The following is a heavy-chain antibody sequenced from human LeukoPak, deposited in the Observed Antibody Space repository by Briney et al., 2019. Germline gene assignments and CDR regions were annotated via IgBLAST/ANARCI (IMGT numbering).Heavy chain of an antibody. V-gene: IGHV4-61*02. Sequence: PSQTLSLTCIVSGGSISSGSYYWSWIRQPAGKGLEWIGRIYTSGSTNYNPSLKSRVTISVDTSKNQFSLKLSSVAAADTAVYYCARGVSGYSSRYYYYYMDVWGKGTTVTVSS. J-gene: IGHJ6*03. CDR2: IYTSGST. CDR3: ARGVSGYSSRYYYYYMDV. D-gene: IGHD5-18*01. CDR1: GGSISSGSYY.